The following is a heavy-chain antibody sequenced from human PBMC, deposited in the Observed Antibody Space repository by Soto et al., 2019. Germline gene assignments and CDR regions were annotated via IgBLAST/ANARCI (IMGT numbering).Heavy chain of an antibody. CDR1: GYTFYNFG. V-gene: IGHV1-18*01. J-gene: IGHJ6*02. CDR2: ISTYNDHT. Sequence: QVQLEQSGAEVKKPGASVKVTCKASGYTFYNFGITWVRQAPGQGLEWMGWISTYNDHTKYAQKFQGRVTMTTDTPTRTASMELRSLRPDEKAVYYCARLRNRGYHTHYYYGMDVWGRGTTVTVSS. CDR3: ARLRNRGYHTHYYYGMDV. D-gene: IGHD7-27*01.